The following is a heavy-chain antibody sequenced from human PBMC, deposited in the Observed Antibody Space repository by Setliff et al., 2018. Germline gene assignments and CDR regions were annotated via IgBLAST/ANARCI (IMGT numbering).Heavy chain of an antibody. J-gene: IGHJ4*02. CDR3: ARAGMASVNRKGVFEY. Sequence: SVQVSCKASGDTFSTYALSWVRQAPGQGLEWMGRIIAVFGTAKYAQNFQGRVTITADESTSTGYMELRSLRSEDTAVYYCARAGMASVNRKGVFEYWGQGTLVTVS. CDR1: GDTFSTYA. V-gene: IGHV1-69*13. CDR2: IIAVFGTA. D-gene: IGHD3-10*01.